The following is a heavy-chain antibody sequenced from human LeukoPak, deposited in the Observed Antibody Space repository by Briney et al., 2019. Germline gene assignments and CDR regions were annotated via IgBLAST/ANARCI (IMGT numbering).Heavy chain of an antibody. CDR1: GYTFTGYY. CDR3: ARVQDYGDYPDY. J-gene: IGHJ4*02. CDR2: INPNSGGT. V-gene: IGHV1-2*02. Sequence: GASVKVSCKASGYTFTGYYLHWVRQAPGQGLEWMGWINPNSGGTNYAQKFQGRVAMTRDTSISTAYMELSRLRSDDTAVHYCARVQDYGDYPDYWGQGTLVTVSS. D-gene: IGHD4-17*01.